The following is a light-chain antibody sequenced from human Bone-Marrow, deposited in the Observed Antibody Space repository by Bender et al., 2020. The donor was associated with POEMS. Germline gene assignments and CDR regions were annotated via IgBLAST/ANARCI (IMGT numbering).Light chain of an antibody. J-gene: IGLJ3*02. CDR2: EDS. CDR1: SSDVGSYNL. CDR3: VAWDASLNGWV. V-gene: IGLV2-14*02. Sequence: QSALTQPASVSGSPGQSITISCTGTSSDVGSYNLVSWYQHHPGKGPKLIIYEDSERPSGVSNRFSGSKSGTSASLAITGLQSDDEAIYFCVAWDASLNGWVFGGGTKLTVL.